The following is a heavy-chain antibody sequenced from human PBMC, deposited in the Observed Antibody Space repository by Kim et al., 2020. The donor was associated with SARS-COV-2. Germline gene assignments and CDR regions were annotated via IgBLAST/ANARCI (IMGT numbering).Heavy chain of an antibody. D-gene: IGHD5-12*01. CDR3: ARGGGYSRYDS. J-gene: IGHJ4*02. CDR1: GFTFSSYE. Sequence: GGSLRLSCAASGFTFSSYEMNWVRQAPGKGLEWVSYISSSGSTIYYADSVKGRFTISRDNTKNSLYLQMNSLRAEDTAVYYCARGGGYSRYDSWGQGTLVTVSS. V-gene: IGHV3-48*03. CDR2: ISSSGSTI.